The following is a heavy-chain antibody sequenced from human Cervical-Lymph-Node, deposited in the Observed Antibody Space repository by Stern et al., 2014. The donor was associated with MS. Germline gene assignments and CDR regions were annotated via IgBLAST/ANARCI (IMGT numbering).Heavy chain of an antibody. J-gene: IGHJ4*02. CDR2: MNPNSGNT. Sequence: VQLLESGAEVKKPGASVKVSCKASGYTFTSYDINWVRQATGQGLEWMGWMNPNSGNTGYAQKFQGRVTMTRNTSISTAYMELSSLRSEDTAVYYCARGRTYYDFWSGYYTGGYFDYWGQGTLVTVSS. CDR1: GYTFTSYD. V-gene: IGHV1-8*01. D-gene: IGHD3-3*01. CDR3: ARGRTYYDFWSGYYTGGYFDY.